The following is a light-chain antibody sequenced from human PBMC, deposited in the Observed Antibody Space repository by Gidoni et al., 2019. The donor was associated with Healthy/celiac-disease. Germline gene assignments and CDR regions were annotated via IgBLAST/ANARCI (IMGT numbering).Light chain of an antibody. CDR1: QRVSSSY. J-gene: IGKJ4*01. CDR3: QQYGSSPRLT. Sequence: EIVLPQSPGTLSVPPGERATHSCRASQRVSSSYFAWYQQKPGQAPRLLISGAASSATGIPDRFSGSGSGTDFTLTISRLEPEDFAVYYCQQYGSSPRLTFGGGTKVEIK. V-gene: IGKV3-20*01. CDR2: GAA.